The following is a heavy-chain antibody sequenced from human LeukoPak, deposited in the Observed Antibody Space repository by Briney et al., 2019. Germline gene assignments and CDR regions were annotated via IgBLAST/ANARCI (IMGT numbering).Heavy chain of an antibody. CDR3: AGVIGYYYDSSAFDI. J-gene: IGHJ3*02. CDR1: GYTFTSYD. CDR2: MNPNSGNT. V-gene: IGHV1-8*02. D-gene: IGHD3-22*01. Sequence: ASVTVSCKASGYTFTSYDINWVRQATGQGLEWMGWMNPNSGNTGYAQKFQGRVTMTRNTSISTAYMELSSLRSEDTAVYYCAGVIGYYYDSSAFDIWGQGTMVTVSS.